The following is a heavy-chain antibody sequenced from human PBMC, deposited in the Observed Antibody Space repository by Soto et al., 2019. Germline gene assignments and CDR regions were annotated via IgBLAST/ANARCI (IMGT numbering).Heavy chain of an antibody. D-gene: IGHD2-15*01. CDR1: GGSISSYY. CDR3: ARDSDNCSGGSCYFLFDY. CDR2: IYYSGST. J-gene: IGHJ4*02. Sequence: SETLSLTCTVSGGSISSYYWSWIRQPPGKGLEWIGYIYYSGSTNYNPSLKSRVTISVDTSKNQFSLKLSSVTAADTAVYYCARDSDNCSGGSCYFLFDYWGQGTLVTVSS. V-gene: IGHV4-59*01.